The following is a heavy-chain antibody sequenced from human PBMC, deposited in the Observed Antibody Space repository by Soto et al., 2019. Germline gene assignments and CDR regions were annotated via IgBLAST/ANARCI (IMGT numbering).Heavy chain of an antibody. J-gene: IGHJ6*03. D-gene: IGHD3-10*01. CDR1: GYTFTSYA. V-gene: IGHV1-3*01. CDR3: AREDYYGSGSYRVYYYYYYMDV. CDR2: INAGNGNT. Sequence: GASVKVSCKASGYTFTSYAMHWVRQAPGQRLEWMGWINAGNGNTKYSQKFQGRVTITRDTSASTAYMELSSLRSEDTAVYYCAREDYYGSGSYRVYYYYYYMDVWGKGTTVTVSS.